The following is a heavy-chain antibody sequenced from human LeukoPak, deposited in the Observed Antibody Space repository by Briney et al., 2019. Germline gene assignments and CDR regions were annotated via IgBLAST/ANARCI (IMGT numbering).Heavy chain of an antibody. D-gene: IGHD2-2*01. J-gene: IGHJ4*02. V-gene: IGHV3-48*01. CDR2: ISSSNSTI. Sequence: PGGSLRLSCAASVFTFSSYIMNWVRQAPGKRLEWVSYISSSNSTIYYGDSVKGRFTISRDNAKNSLDLQMNSLRAEDTAVYYCARDREVPAARVFFDYWGQGTLVTVSS. CDR3: ARDREVPAARVFFDY. CDR1: VFTFSSYI.